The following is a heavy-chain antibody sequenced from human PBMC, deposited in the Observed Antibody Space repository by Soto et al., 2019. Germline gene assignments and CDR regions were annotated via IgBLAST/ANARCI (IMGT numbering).Heavy chain of an antibody. CDR1: GYTFTSYD. D-gene: IGHD3-22*01. Sequence: ASVKVSCKASGYTFTSYDINWVRQATGQGLEWMGWMNPNSGNTGYAQKFQGRVTMTRNTSISTAYMELSSLRSEDTAVYYCATVWLWNYYYYYGMDVWGQGTMVTVSS. CDR2: MNPNSGNT. CDR3: ATVWLWNYYYYYGMDV. J-gene: IGHJ6*02. V-gene: IGHV1-8*01.